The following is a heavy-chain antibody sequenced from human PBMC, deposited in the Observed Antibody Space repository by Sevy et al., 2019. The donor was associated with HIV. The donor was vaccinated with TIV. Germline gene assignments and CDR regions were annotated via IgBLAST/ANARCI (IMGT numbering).Heavy chain of an antibody. Sequence: GGSLSLSCTAFGFTFSTYALYWVRQAPGKGLEWVAVISDDGNNNDYAYSVKGRFTLSSDNSKNTLSLQMNSLRADDTVVYYCAGHYYDSTGYYFPLEYGGQGTRVTV. CDR3: AGHYYDSTGYYFPLEY. V-gene: IGHV3-30*04. J-gene: IGHJ4*02. CDR1: GFTFSTYA. D-gene: IGHD3-22*01. CDR2: ISDDGNNN.